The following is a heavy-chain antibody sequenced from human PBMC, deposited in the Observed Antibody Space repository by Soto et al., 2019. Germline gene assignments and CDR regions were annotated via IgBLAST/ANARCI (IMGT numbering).Heavy chain of an antibody. CDR3: ARVRGHQLQGSFDP. CDR2: IYHSGTT. J-gene: IGHJ5*02. Sequence: QVQLQESGPGLVKPSQTLSLTCTVSGGSISSGGYYWSWIRQHPGKGLEWIGYIYHSGTTYYNPSLKSRVTMSVDTSKTQSSLKVTPVTASDTAVYYCARVRGHQLQGSFDPWGQGTLVTVSS. CDR1: GGSISSGGYY. V-gene: IGHV4-31*03. D-gene: IGHD2-2*01.